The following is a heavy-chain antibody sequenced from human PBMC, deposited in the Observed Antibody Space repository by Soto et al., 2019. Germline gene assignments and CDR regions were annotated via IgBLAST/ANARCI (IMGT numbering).Heavy chain of an antibody. Sequence: GASVKVSCKASGGTFSSYAISWVRQAPGQGREWMGGIIPIFGTANYAQKFQGRVTITADESTSTAYMELSSLRSEDTAVYYCARGSYYDSSGYQLNYFDYWGQGTLVTVSS. CDR3: ARGSYYDSSGYQLNYFDY. V-gene: IGHV1-69*13. CDR1: GGTFSSYA. D-gene: IGHD3-22*01. CDR2: IIPIFGTA. J-gene: IGHJ4*02.